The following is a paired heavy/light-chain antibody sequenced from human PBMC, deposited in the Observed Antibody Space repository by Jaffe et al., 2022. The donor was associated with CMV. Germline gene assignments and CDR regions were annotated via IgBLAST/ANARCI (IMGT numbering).Heavy chain of an antibody. CDR1: GYTFTSYD. CDR3: ARVDSLRGVNRGTPYYYYYGMDV. Sequence: QVQLVQSGAEVKKPGASVKVSCKASGYTFTSYDINWVRQATGQGLEWMGWMNPNSGNTGYAQKFQGRVTMTRNTSISTAYMELSSLRSEDTAVYYCARVDSLRGVNRGTPYYYYYGMDVWGQGTTVTVSS. D-gene: IGHD3-10*01. J-gene: IGHJ6*02. CDR2: MNPNSGNT. V-gene: IGHV1-8*01.
Light chain of an antibody. CDR1: QSLLHSNGYNY. CDR3: MQALQTPTFT. V-gene: IGKV2-28*01. J-gene: IGKJ3*01. CDR2: LGS. Sequence: DIVMTQSPLSLPVTPGEPASISCRSSQSLLHSNGYNYLDWYLQKPGQSPQLLIYLGSNRASGVPDRFSGSGSGTDFTLKISRVEAEDVGVYYCMQALQTPTFTFGPGTKVDIK.